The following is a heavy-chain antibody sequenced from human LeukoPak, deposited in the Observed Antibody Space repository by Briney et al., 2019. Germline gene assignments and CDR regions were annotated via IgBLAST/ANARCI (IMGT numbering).Heavy chain of an antibody. Sequence: ASVKVSCKAPDYTFTSYGINWVRQAPGQGLEWMGIINPSGGSTSYAQKFQGRVTMTRDTSTSTVYMELSSLRSEDTAVYYCARELDYGFDYWGQGTLVTVSS. V-gene: IGHV1-46*01. CDR3: ARELDYGFDY. CDR2: INPSGGST. J-gene: IGHJ4*02. CDR1: DYTFTSYG. D-gene: IGHD4-17*01.